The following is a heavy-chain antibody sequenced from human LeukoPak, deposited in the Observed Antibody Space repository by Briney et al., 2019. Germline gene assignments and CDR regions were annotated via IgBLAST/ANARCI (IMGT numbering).Heavy chain of an antibody. CDR1: GYTFTSYG. CDR2: IRAYNGNT. Sequence: ASVTVSFKSSGYTFTSYGISWVRQAPGQGLAWMGWIRAYNGNTNFAQKLQGRVIMNPDTSTSTANIYPRNLRAGRTAGYACTIYGPGPYYYYYYMDVWGKGTTVTVS. V-gene: IGHV1-18*01. D-gene: IGHD3-10*01. CDR3: TIYGPGPYYYYYYMDV. J-gene: IGHJ6*03.